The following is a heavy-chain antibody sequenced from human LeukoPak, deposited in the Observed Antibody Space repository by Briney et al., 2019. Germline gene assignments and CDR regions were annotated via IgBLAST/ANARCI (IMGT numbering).Heavy chain of an antibody. CDR1: GIIFSSNY. Sequence: GGSLGPSGTASGIIFSSNYMSWVRQAPGQGWEWVSAIYSGGSTEYADSVKGRFTISRDNSKNTLNLQMNSLRAGDTAVYYCARAGGNAPRLLDYWGQGTLVTVSS. CDR3: ARAGGNAPRLLDY. V-gene: IGHV3-66*02. CDR2: IYSGGST. D-gene: IGHD4-23*01. J-gene: IGHJ4*02.